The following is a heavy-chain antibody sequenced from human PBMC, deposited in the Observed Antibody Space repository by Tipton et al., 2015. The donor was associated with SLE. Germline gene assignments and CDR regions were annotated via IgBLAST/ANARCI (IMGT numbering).Heavy chain of an antibody. J-gene: IGHJ5*02. D-gene: IGHD3-10*01. V-gene: IGHV4-31*03. CDR1: GGYISRGGYY. CDR3: ARAQYYSGAGTVWVDP. CDR2: TYSNGRT. Sequence: TLSLTCTVSGGYISRGGYYWGWIRQHPGKGLEGIGNTYSNGRTYYISSLKSRVTISVETSKNQFSLNLNSVTAADTAVYYCARAQYYSGAGTVWVDPWGQGTLVTVSS.